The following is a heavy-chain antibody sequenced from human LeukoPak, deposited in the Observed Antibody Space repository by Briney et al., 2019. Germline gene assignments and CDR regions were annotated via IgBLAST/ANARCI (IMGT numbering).Heavy chain of an antibody. J-gene: IGHJ3*02. V-gene: IGHV3-74*01. CDR1: GFTFSSYW. CDR3: ARSGRGGAFDI. Sequence: GGSLRLSCAGSGFTFSSYWMHWVRRGPGKGLVWVSRIYSDGSRTSYADSVKGRFTISGDNAKNTLYLQMNSLRAEDTAVYYCARSGRGGAFDIWGQGTMVTVSS. CDR2: IYSDGSRT. D-gene: IGHD1-26*01.